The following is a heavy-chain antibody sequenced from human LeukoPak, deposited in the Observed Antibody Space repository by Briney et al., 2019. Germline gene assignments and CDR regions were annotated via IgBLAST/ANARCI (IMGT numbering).Heavy chain of an antibody. Sequence: PGGSLRLSCAASGFTFSSYAMHWVRQAPGKGLEWVAVISYDGSNKYYADSVKGRFTISRDNSKNTLYLQMNSLRAEDTAVYYCARDPRVSSSRWGPFDPWGQGTLVTVSS. J-gene: IGHJ5*02. CDR1: GFTFSSYA. CDR3: ARDPRVSSSRWGPFDP. D-gene: IGHD6-13*01. CDR2: ISYDGSNK. V-gene: IGHV3-30-3*01.